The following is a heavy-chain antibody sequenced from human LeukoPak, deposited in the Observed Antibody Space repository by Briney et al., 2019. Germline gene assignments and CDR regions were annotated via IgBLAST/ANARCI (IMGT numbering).Heavy chain of an antibody. CDR2: IYYSGST. J-gene: IGHJ3*02. CDR1: GGSLSSGDYY. Sequence: SETLSLTCTVSGGSLSSGDYYWSWHRQPPGTGLEWIGYIYYSGSTYYNPSLKSRVTISVDTSKNQFSLKLSSVTAADTAVYYCARVKYYYDSSGTPDAFDIWGQGTMVTVSS. D-gene: IGHD3-22*01. V-gene: IGHV4-30-4*01. CDR3: ARVKYYYDSSGTPDAFDI.